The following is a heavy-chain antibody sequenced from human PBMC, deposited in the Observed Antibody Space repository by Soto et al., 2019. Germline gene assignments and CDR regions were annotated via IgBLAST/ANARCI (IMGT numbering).Heavy chain of an antibody. J-gene: IGHJ4*02. CDR1: GGSISSSNW. Sequence: QVQLQESGPGLVKPSGTLSLTCAVSGGSISSSNWWSWVRQPPGKGLEWIGEIYHSGSTNYNPSLKSRVTMSVDKSKNQVSLKLGSVTAADPAVYYCASRGVAGEGGPYWGQGTLVTVSS. CDR3: ASRGVAGEGGPY. D-gene: IGHD3-10*01. CDR2: IYHSGST. V-gene: IGHV4-4*02.